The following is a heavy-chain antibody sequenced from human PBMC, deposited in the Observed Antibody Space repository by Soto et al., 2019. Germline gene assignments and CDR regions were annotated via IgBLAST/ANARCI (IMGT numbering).Heavy chain of an antibody. J-gene: IGHJ3*02. CDR2: INHSGST. CDR3: AVYGSGSSITAFDI. Sequence: PSERLCLTCAVDGGSFSGYYWSWIRQPPGKGLEWIGEINHSGSTNYNPSLKSRVTISVDTSKNQFSLKLSSVTAADTAVYYCAVYGSGSSITAFDILGQGTMLTVSS. D-gene: IGHD3-10*01. V-gene: IGHV4-34*01. CDR1: GGSFSGYY.